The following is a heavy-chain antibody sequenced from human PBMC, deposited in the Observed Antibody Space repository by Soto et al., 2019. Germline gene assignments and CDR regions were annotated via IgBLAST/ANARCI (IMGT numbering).Heavy chain of an antibody. D-gene: IGHD5-18*01. J-gene: IGHJ4*02. V-gene: IGHV3-23*01. Sequence: GGSLRLSCAASGFMFENLGMSWVRQAPGKGLEWISSISGSGFKKYYADSVKGRFTISRDNSKSTVYLELNNLSAEDTAVYYCAKNRPSTASPDPRAMAMADYWGQGTLVTVSS. CDR3: AKNRPSTASPDPRAMAMADY. CDR1: GFMFENLG. CDR2: ISGSGFKK.